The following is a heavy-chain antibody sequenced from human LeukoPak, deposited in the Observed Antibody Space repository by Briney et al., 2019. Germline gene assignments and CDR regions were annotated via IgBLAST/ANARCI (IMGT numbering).Heavy chain of an antibody. D-gene: IGHD6-13*01. CDR3: ARVYYSSSYDYWYFDL. CDR1: GDSISYFY. Sequence: PSETLSLTCSVSGDSISYFYWSWIRQAAGKGLEWIGRIHSSGSTDYNASLKSRVTISVDTSENQFSLKLSSVTAADTAVYYCARVYYSSSYDYWYFDLWGRGTLVTVSS. J-gene: IGHJ2*01. V-gene: IGHV4-4*07. CDR2: IHSSGST.